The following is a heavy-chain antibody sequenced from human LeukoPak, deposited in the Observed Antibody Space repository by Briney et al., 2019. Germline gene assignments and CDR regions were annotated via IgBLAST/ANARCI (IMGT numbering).Heavy chain of an antibody. J-gene: IGHJ4*02. D-gene: IGHD2-2*01. V-gene: IGHV4-38-2*02. CDR2: IHHSGKT. CDR1: GYSISSDNY. CDR3: AREWYCSSTSCLYYFEY. Sequence: SETLSLTCVVSGYSISSDNYWGWIRQPPGKGLEWIGSIHHSGKTYYNPSLRSRVTISVDTSKNQFSVKLSSVTAADTAVYYCAREWYCSSTSCLYYFEYWGQGTLVTVSS.